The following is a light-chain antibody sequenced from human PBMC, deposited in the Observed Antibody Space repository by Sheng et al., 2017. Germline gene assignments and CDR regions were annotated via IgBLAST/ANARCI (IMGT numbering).Light chain of an antibody. CDR3: QQCSIWPLT. CDR1: QSVSSSY. V-gene: IGKV3D-20*02. CDR2: GAS. J-gene: IGKJ4*01. Sequence: EIVLTQSPGTLSLSPGERATLSCRASQSVSSSYLAWYQQKPGQAPRLLIYGASSRATGIPARFSGSGSGTDFTLTISSLEPEDFAVYYCQQCSIWPLTFGGGTKVEIK.